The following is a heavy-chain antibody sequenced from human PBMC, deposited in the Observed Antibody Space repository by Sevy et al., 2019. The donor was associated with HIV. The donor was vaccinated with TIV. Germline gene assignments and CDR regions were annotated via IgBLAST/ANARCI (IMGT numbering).Heavy chain of an antibody. CDR1: GYTFTGYY. J-gene: IGHJ4*02. CDR2: INPNRGGT. Sequence: ASVKVSCKASGYTFTGYYMHWVRQAPGQGLEWMGWINPNRGGTNYAQKFQGRVTMTRDTSIRTAYMELSRLRSDATAVYYCARDGGSFGVVIRWDYWGQGTLVTVSS. D-gene: IGHD3-3*01. V-gene: IGHV1-2*02. CDR3: ARDGGSFGVVIRWDY.